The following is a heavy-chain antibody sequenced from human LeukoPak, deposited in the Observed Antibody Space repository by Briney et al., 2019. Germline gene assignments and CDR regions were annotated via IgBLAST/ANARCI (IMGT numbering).Heavy chain of an antibody. V-gene: IGHV3-30*03. D-gene: IGHD3-10*01. CDR2: ISSDESNK. CDR1: GFTFNNYA. Sequence: GRSLRLSCAASGFTFNNYAMHWVRQAPGEGLEWVALISSDESNKYYADSVKGRFTISRDNSMNTPYLQMNSLRADDTAVYYCATDYSYGSGSYYNRFDNWGQGTLVTVSS. J-gene: IGHJ4*02. CDR3: ATDYSYGSGSYYNRFDN.